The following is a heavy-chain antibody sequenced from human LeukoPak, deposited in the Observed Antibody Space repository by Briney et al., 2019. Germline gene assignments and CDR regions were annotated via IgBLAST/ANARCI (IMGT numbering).Heavy chain of an antibody. V-gene: IGHV3-30*02. Sequence: GGSLRLSCAASGFTFSSYGMHWVRQAPGKGLEWVAFIRYDGSNKYYADSVKGRFTISRDNSKNTLYLQMNSLRAEDTAAYYCARGTWATLYYYYMDVWGKGTTVTVSS. D-gene: IGHD5-24*01. J-gene: IGHJ6*03. CDR1: GFTFSSYG. CDR3: ARGTWATLYYYYMDV. CDR2: IRYDGSNK.